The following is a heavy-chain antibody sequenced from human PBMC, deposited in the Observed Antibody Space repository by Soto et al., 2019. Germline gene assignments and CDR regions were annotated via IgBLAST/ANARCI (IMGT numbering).Heavy chain of an antibody. V-gene: IGHV4-31*03. CDR1: GGSISSGGYY. CDR2: IYYSGST. Sequence: QVQLQESGPGLVKPSQTLSLTCTVSGGSISSGGYYWSWIRQHPGKGLEWIGYIYYSGSTYYNPSLKNRVTISVDTSKNQFSLKLSSVTAADTAVYYCARATMVRDEDYYYGMDVWGQGTTVTVSS. J-gene: IGHJ6*02. D-gene: IGHD3-10*01. CDR3: ARATMVRDEDYYYGMDV.